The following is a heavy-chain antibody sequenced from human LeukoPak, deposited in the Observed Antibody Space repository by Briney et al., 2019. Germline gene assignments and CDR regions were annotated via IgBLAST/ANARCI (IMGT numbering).Heavy chain of an antibody. V-gene: IGHV4-4*07. D-gene: IGHD5-18*01. J-gene: IGHJ2*01. CDR2: IYTSGST. CDR3: ARVNPKLWLRVRYFDL. Sequence: SEALSLTCTVSGGSISSYYWSWIRQPAGKGLEWIGRIYTSGSTNYNPSLKSRVTMSVDTSKNQFSLKLSSVTAADTAVYYCARVNPKLWLRVRYFDLWGRGTLVTVSS. CDR1: GGSISSYY.